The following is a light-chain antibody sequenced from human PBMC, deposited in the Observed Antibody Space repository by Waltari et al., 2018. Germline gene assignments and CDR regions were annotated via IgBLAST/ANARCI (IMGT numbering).Light chain of an antibody. V-gene: IGLV2-14*01. CDR3: SSYTTRSILL. CDR1: SSDVGGYNY. CDR2: EVA. J-gene: IGLJ2*01. Sequence: QSALTQPVSVSGSPGQSITISCTGTSSDVGGYNYVAWYQQHPNKAPKVIIYEVANRPLGVSKRFSGSKSGSTASLTISGLQTEDEAYYYCSSYTTRSILLFGGGTKVTVL.